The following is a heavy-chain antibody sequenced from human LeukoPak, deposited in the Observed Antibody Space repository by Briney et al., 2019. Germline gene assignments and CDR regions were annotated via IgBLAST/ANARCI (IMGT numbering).Heavy chain of an antibody. CDR2: ISFNSGHI. D-gene: IGHD6-13*01. CDR1: GFIFDAYA. Sequence: HPGRSLRLSCTAFGFIFDAYAMHWVRQVPGKGLEWVSGISFNSGHIGYADSVKGRFTIFRDNAKTSVYLQMSSLTAEDTALYYCAKDMSGSSWYYFDTWGQGTLVTVSS. J-gene: IGHJ4*02. V-gene: IGHV3-9*01. CDR3: AKDMSGSSWYYFDT.